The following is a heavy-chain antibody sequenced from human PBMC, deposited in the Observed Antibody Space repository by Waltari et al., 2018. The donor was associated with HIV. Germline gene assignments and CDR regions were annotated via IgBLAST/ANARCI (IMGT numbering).Heavy chain of an antibody. CDR3: VVGGGGEYILRGPDGLDI. CDR1: GVTFSTVW. CDR2: IKSKYDGVTT. J-gene: IGHJ3*02. V-gene: IGHV3-15*06. D-gene: IGHD2-21*01. Sequence: DVNLVESGGGLVKTGGSLTLSCPASGVTFSTVWMTWVRQAPGKGLEWVGRIKSKYDGVTTTYEPAMRDRFKISRDDSENMFFIRMSGLQIDDTGTYYCVVGGGGEYILRGPDGLDIWGQGTMVTVSS.